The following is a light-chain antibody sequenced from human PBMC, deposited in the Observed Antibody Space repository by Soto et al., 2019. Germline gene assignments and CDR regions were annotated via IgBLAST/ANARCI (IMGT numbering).Light chain of an antibody. CDR3: QHSYSSPLT. CDR1: QSISSG. Sequence: DIQMTQSPSSLSASLGDRVTITCRASQSISSGLNWYQQKPGQAPTLLIYAASSWESGLPSRFSGSGSGTDFTLTISSLQPEDFATYYCQHSYSSPLTFGPGTKVDIK. CDR2: AAS. V-gene: IGKV1-39*01. J-gene: IGKJ3*01.